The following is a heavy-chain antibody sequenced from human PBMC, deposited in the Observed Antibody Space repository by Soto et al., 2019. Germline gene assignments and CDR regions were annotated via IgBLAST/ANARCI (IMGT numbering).Heavy chain of an antibody. CDR3: VGVNLFRAMDV. CDR1: GDSVSSDTAA. CDR2: TYYKSKWNN. J-gene: IGHJ6*02. Sequence: PSQTLSLTCAISGDSVSSDTAAWIWIRQSPSRGLEWLGRTYYKSKWNNDYALSVKSRITISPDTSQNQFSLDLDSVTPEDTAVYYCVGVNLFRAMDVWGQGTPVTVSS. V-gene: IGHV6-1*01.